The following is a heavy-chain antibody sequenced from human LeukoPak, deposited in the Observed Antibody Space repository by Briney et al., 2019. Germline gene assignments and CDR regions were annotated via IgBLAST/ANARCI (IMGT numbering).Heavy chain of an antibody. D-gene: IGHD3-22*01. J-gene: IGHJ4*02. CDR3: ARGSGLTMKVVVIDY. V-gene: IGHV1-2*02. Sequence: GASVKVSCKASGYTLTDYYIHWVRQAPGQGLEWMGWIDPNSGGTKYAQKFQSRVTMTRDTSISTVYMEVSGLRSDDTAVYYCARGSGLTMKVVVIDYWGQGTLVTVSS. CDR2: IDPNSGGT. CDR1: GYTLTDYY.